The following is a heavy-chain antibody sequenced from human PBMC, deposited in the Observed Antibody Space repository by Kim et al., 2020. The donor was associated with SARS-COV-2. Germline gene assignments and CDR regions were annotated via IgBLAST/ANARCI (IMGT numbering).Heavy chain of an antibody. CDR1: GGSFSGYY. CDR2: INHSGST. J-gene: IGHJ6*02. Sequence: SETLSLTCAVYGGSFSGYYWSWIRQPPGKGLEWIGEINHSGSTNYNPSLKSRVTISVDTSKNQFSLKLSSVTAADTAVYYCARGVPAARGGYYYYGMDVWGQGTTVTVSS. D-gene: IGHD6-6*01. CDR3: ARGVPAARGGYYYYGMDV. V-gene: IGHV4-34*01.